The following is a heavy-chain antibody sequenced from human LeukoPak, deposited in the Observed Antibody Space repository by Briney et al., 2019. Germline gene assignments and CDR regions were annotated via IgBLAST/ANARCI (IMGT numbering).Heavy chain of an antibody. CDR3: ARGATDVTRWFDP. D-gene: IGHD3-3*01. CDR2: ISSSGSTI. Sequence: PGGSLRLSCAASGFTFSSYEMNWVRQAPGKGLEWVSYISSSGSTIYYADSVKGRFTISRDNAKNSLYLQMNGLRAEDTAVYYCARGATDVTRWFDPWGQGTRVTVSS. V-gene: IGHV3-48*03. J-gene: IGHJ5*02. CDR1: GFTFSSYE.